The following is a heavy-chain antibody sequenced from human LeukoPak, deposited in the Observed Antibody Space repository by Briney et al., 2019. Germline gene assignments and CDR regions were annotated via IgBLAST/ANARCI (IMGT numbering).Heavy chain of an antibody. CDR3: GFPGGPMGSDDAFDI. CDR2: IYHGGT. D-gene: IGHD3-10*01. V-gene: IGHV3-33*01. J-gene: IGHJ3*02. CDR1: GFPFSAYG. Sequence: PGGPLSLSCAACGFPFSAYGMLCARQAPGKGLEGITIIYHGGTHYEPSVKRRFTVSRDHSENTVYLQMNSVRAQDPARFFCGFPGGPMGSDDAFDIGGRGTRVTVSA.